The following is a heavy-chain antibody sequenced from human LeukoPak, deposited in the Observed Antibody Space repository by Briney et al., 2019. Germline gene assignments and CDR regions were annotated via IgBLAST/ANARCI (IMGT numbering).Heavy chain of an antibody. J-gene: IGHJ3*02. CDR1: GFTFSSYS. CDR3: ARVERGDIVATISPRSAFDI. V-gene: IGHV3-21*01. CDR2: ISSSSSYI. D-gene: IGHD5-12*01. Sequence: GGSLRLSCAASGFTFSSYSMNWVRQAPGKGLEWVSSISSSSSYIYYADSVKGRFTISRDNAKNSLYLQMNSLRAGDTAVYYCARVERGDIVATISPRSAFDIWGQGTMVTVSS.